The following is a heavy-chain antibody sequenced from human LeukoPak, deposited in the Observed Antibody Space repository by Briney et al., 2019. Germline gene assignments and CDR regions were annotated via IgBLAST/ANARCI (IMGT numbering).Heavy chain of an antibody. CDR2: MNPNGGNT. V-gene: IGHV1-8*01. D-gene: IGHD3-10*01. CDR3: ARVAFVYGSGSYYNLGY. Sequence: ASVMVSCKASGYTFTSYDINWVRQATGQGLEWMGWMNPNGGNTGYAQKFQGRVTMTRNTSISTAYMELSSLRSEDTAVYYCARVAFVYGSGSYYNLGYWGQGTLVTVSS. CDR1: GYTFTSYD. J-gene: IGHJ4*02.